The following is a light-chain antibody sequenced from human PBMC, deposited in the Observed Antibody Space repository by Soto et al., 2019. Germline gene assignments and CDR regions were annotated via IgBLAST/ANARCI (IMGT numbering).Light chain of an antibody. J-gene: IGLJ3*02. Sequence: QSVLTQPPSASGNPGQRVTISCSGSSANLARNSVNWYQQFPGTEPKLLIHKTDQRPSGVPDRFSGSKSGTSASLAITGLQSEDEGDYYCASWDDSLNIWVFGGGTKLTVL. CDR1: SANLARNS. CDR2: KTD. CDR3: ASWDDSLNIWV. V-gene: IGLV1-44*01.